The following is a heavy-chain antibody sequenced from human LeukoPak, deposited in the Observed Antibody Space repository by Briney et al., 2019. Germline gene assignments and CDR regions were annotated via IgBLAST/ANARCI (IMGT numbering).Heavy chain of an antibody. CDR1: GFTFTSYS. V-gene: IGHV3-21*04. CDR2: ISSSSSYI. CDR3: AKEVDSSGLDGMDV. D-gene: IGHD6-19*01. J-gene: IGHJ6*02. Sequence: GGSLRLSCAASGFTFTSYSINWVRQAPGKGLEWVSSISSSSSYIYYADSVKGRFTISRDNSKNTLYLQMNSLRAEDTAVYYCAKEVDSSGLDGMDVWGQGTTVTVSS.